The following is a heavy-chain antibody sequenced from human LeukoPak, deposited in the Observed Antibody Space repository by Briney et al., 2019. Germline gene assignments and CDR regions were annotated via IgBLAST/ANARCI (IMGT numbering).Heavy chain of an antibody. D-gene: IGHD4-17*01. J-gene: IGHJ4*02. CDR3: AEAPMPSYGDYFDY. V-gene: IGHV3-23*01. Sequence: PGGSLRLSCAASGFTFSSYGMSWVRQAPGKGLEWVSAISGSGGSTYYADSVKGRFTISRDNSKNTLYLQMNSLRAEDTAVYYCAEAPMPSYGDYFDYWGQGTLVTVSS. CDR2: ISGSGGST. CDR1: GFTFSSYG.